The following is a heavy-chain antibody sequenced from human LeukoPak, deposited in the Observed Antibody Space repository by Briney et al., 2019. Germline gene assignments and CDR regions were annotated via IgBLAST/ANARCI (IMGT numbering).Heavy chain of an antibody. CDR3: AAYDPDDY. D-gene: IGHD3-22*01. V-gene: IGHV3-23*01. CDR1: EFTFSSYA. Sequence: GGSLRLSCATSEFTFSSYAISWVRQAPGKGPEWVSSIRGSGTGTFYADSVKGRLTISRDTSKNTLYLQMNSLRAEDTAVYYCAAYDPDDYWGQGTLVTVSS. CDR2: IRGSGTGT. J-gene: IGHJ4*02.